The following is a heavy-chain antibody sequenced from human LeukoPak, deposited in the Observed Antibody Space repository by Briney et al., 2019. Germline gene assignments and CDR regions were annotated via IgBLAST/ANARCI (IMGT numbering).Heavy chain of an antibody. D-gene: IGHD2-15*01. V-gene: IGHV3-7*01. J-gene: IGHJ4*02. Sequence: GGSLRLSCTASGLTFSTTGFNWVRQAPGKGLEWVANIKQDGSEKYYVDSVKGRFTISRDNAKKSLYLQMNSLRAEDTAVYYCARGYYYFDYWGQGTLVTVSS. CDR1: GLTFSTTG. CDR3: ARGYYYFDY. CDR2: IKQDGSEK.